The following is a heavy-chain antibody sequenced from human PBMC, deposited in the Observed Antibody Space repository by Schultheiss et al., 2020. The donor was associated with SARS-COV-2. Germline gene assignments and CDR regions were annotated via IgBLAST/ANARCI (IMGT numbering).Heavy chain of an antibody. Sequence: SETLSLTCTVSGGSISTYYWRWIRQPPGKGLEWIGYIYNSGSTNYNPSLKSRVTISVDTSKNQFSLKLSSVTAADTAVYYCARGGQGQLVRWRGYYYMDVWGRGTTVTVSS. CDR1: GGSISTYY. J-gene: IGHJ6*03. D-gene: IGHD6-6*01. V-gene: IGHV4-59*01. CDR2: IYNSGST. CDR3: ARGGQGQLVRWRGYYYMDV.